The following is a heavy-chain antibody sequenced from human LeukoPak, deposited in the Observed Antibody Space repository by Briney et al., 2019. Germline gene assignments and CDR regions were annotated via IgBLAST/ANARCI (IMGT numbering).Heavy chain of an antibody. CDR1: GGTFSSYA. D-gene: IGHD6-19*01. Sequence: SVKVSCKASGGTFSSYAISWVRQAPGQGLEWMGRIIPIFGTANYAQKFQGRVTITTDESTTTAYMELRSLRSEDPAVYYCATGSYSSGWYGLGWGQGTLVTVSS. V-gene: IGHV1-69*05. J-gene: IGHJ4*02. CDR2: IIPIFGTA. CDR3: ATGSYSSGWYGLG.